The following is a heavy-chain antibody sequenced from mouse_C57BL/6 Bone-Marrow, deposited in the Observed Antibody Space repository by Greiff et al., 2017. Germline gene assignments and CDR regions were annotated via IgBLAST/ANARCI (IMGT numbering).Heavy chain of an antibody. CDR2: IHPNSGST. D-gene: IGHD2-1*01. CDR3: ASHGFSYYCITYFDY. CDR1: GYTFTSYW. V-gene: IGHV1-64*01. Sequence: QVQLQQPGAELVKPGASVKLSCKASGYTFTSYWMHWVKQRPGQGLEWIGMIHPNSGSTNYNEKFKGKATLTVAKSSSTAYMQLSSLTSEDSAVYCCASHGFSYYCITYFDYWGKGTTLTVAS. J-gene: IGHJ2*01.